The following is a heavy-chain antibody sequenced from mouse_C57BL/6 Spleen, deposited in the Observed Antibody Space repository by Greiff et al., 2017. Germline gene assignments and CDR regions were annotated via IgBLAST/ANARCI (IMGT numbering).Heavy chain of an antibody. V-gene: IGHV1-42*01. CDR1: GYSFTGYY. J-gene: IGHJ1*03. D-gene: IGHD2-5*01. Sequence: VQLKESGPELVKPGASVKLSCTASGYSFTGYYMTWVKQSPEKSLEWIGEINPSTGGTTYNQKFKAKATLTVDKSSSTAYMQLKSLTSEDSAVYYCARMDYSNYGWYFEVWGTGTTVTVSS. CDR2: INPSTGGT. CDR3: ARMDYSNYGWYFEV.